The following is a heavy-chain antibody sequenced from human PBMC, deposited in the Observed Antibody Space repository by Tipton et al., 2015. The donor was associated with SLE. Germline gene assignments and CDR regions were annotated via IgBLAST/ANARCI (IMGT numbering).Heavy chain of an antibody. D-gene: IGHD2-21*02. Sequence: GLVKPSETLSLTCAVYGGSFSGYFWSWIRQPPGRGLGWIGEISHRGGTDYTPSLESRVTISIDTSKNQLSLKLRSLTDADTAVYYCARRTGATAMNWLDPWGQGTLVTVSS. CDR2: ISHRGGT. V-gene: IGHV4-34*01. J-gene: IGHJ5*02. CDR1: GGSFSGYF. CDR3: ARRTGATAMNWLDP.